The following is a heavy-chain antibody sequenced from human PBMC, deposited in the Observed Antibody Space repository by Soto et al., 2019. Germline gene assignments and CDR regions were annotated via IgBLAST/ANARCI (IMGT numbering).Heavy chain of an antibody. D-gene: IGHD2-2*01. Sequence: GSGPTLVNPTQTLTLTCTFSGFSLTTSGMGVGWIRQSPGKALEWLALIYWNDDKRYSPSLRSRLTISKDTSKNQVVLTMTNMDPADTATYFCAHTDCSSTSCYADNWFDPWGQGNPVTVSS. V-gene: IGHV2-5*01. CDR2: IYWNDDK. CDR1: GFSLTTSGMG. J-gene: IGHJ5*02. CDR3: AHTDCSSTSCYADNWFDP.